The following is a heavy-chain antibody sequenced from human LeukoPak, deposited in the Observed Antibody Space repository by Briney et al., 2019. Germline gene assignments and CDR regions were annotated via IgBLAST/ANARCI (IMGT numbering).Heavy chain of an antibody. D-gene: IGHD5-24*01. Sequence: PSETLSLTCTVSCGSISSGSYYWSWIRQPAGKGLEWIGRIYTSGSTNYNPSLKSRVTIPVDTSKNQFSLKLSSVTAADTAVYYCARGPVEMATTTLTYYYYMDVWGKGTTVTISS. CDR3: ARGPVEMATTTLTYYYYMDV. CDR1: CGSISSGSYY. CDR2: IYTSGST. V-gene: IGHV4-61*02. J-gene: IGHJ6*03.